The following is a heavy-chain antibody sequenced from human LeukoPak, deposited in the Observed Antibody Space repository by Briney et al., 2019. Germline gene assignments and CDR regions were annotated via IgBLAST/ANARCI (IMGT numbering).Heavy chain of an antibody. Sequence: SVKVSCKASGGTFSSYAISWVRQAPGQGLEWMGGIIPIFGTANYAQKFQGRVTMTRNTSISTAYMELSSLRSEDTAVYYCARVSCSSTSCYSYYYYYGMDVWGQGTTVTVSS. CDR1: GGTFSSYA. CDR2: IIPIFGTA. J-gene: IGHJ6*02. V-gene: IGHV1-69*05. CDR3: ARVSCSSTSCYSYYYYYGMDV. D-gene: IGHD2-2*01.